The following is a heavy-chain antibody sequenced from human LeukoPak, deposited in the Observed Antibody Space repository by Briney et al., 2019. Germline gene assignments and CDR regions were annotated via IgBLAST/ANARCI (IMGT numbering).Heavy chain of an antibody. CDR2: IYYSGST. J-gene: IGHJ3*01. D-gene: IGHD3-10*01. CDR3: CYGSGTFFNDAFDF. Sequence: PSETLSLTCTVSGGSIGSYYWSWIRQPPGKGLEWIGYIYYSGSTYYNPSLKSRVTISVDTSKNQFSLNVKSVIAADAAVYYCCYGSGTFFNDAFDFWGQGTMVTVSS. V-gene: IGHV4-59*08. CDR1: GGSIGSYY.